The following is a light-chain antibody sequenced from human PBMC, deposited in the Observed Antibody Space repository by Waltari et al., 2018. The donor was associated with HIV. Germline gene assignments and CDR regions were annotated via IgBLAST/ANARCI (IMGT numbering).Light chain of an antibody. CDR2: TDN. CDR3: ATWDDSLNGLNWV. V-gene: IGLV1-44*01. J-gene: IGLJ3*02. Sequence: QSVLTQPPSASGTPGQRVTIPCSGSSSNIGSNIVNWYQQLPGRAPKLLIHTDNQRASGVPDRFSGSKSGTSASLAISGLQSEDEADYYCATWDDSLNGLNWVFGGGTKLTVL. CDR1: SSNIGSNI.